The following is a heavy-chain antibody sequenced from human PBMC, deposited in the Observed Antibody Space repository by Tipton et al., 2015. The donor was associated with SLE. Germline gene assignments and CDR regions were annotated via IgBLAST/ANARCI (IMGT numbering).Heavy chain of an antibody. J-gene: IGHJ1*01. CDR1: GFTFNNYA. V-gene: IGHV3-23*04. CDR3: AKLRSDWFNDREYFQY. D-gene: IGHD3-9*01. CDR2: ISDSGGRT. Sequence: QLVQSGGGLVQPGRSLRLSCAASGFTFNNYAMSWVRQAPGRGLEWVSSISDSGGRTHYADFVKGRFTISRDNSKNTLYLQIDSLRAEDTAVYYCAKLRSDWFNDREYFQYWGQGTLVTVSS.